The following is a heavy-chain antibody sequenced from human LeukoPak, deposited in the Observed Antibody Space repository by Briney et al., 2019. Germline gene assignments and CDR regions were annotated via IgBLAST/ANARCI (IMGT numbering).Heavy chain of an antibody. D-gene: IGHD3-22*01. CDR2: ISSSGST. CDR1: GDSISSGDYD. V-gene: IGHV4-61*02. CDR3: ARGPYSYDSSGAFDI. J-gene: IGHJ3*02. Sequence: SETLSLTCTVSGDSISSGDYDWSWIRQPAGKGLEWIVRISSSGSTNYNPSLKSRVTISVDTSKNQFSLKLSSVTAADTAVYFCARGPYSYDSSGAFDIWGQGTMVTVSS.